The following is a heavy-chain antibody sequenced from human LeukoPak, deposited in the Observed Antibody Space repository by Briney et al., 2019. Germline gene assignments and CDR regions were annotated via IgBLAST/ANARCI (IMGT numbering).Heavy chain of an antibody. CDR1: GDSMISSNW. CDR2: IYHSGIT. Sequence: SGTLSLTCAVSGDSMISSNWWSWVRQPPGKGLEWIGEIYHSGITKYNPSLKGRVTISVDKSKNQFSLKLSSVTAADTAVYYCARVGGGWFDPWGQGTLVTVSS. D-gene: IGHD3-16*01. CDR3: ARVGGGWFDP. V-gene: IGHV4-4*02. J-gene: IGHJ5*02.